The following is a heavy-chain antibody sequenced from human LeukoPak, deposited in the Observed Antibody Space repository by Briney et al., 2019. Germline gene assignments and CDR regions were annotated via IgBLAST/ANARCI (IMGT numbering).Heavy chain of an antibody. CDR2: ISAYNGNT. V-gene: IGHV1-18*01. J-gene: IGHJ4*02. Sequence: ASVKVSCKASGYTFTSYGISWVRQAPGQGLEWMGWISAYNGNTNYAQKLQGRVTMTTDTSTSTAYMELRSLRSDDTAVYYCARGYCSGGSCLTGYFDYWGQGTLATVSS. D-gene: IGHD2-15*01. CDR3: ARGYCSGGSCLTGYFDY. CDR1: GYTFTSYG.